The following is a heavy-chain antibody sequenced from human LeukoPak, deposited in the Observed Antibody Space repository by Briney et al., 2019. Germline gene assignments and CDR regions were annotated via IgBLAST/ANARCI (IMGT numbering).Heavy chain of an antibody. CDR3: ARHSDPYYYESSRYYSYCFDY. CDR1: GGSISSSSYY. J-gene: IGHJ4*02. CDR2: IYYSGST. V-gene: IGHV4-39*01. D-gene: IGHD3-22*01. Sequence: SETLSLTCTVSGGSISSSSYYWGWIRQPPGKGLEWIGRIYYSGSTYYNPSLKSRVTISVDTSKNQFSLNLRSVTATHAAVYFCARHSDPYYYESSRYYSYCFDYWGQGTLVTVSS.